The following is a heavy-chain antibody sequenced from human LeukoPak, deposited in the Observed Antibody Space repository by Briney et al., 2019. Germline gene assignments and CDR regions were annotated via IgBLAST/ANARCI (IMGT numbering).Heavy chain of an antibody. CDR3: ARLIMVRGVIRPDY. D-gene: IGHD3-10*01. Sequence: SETLSLTCTVSGGSISSYYWSWIRQPPGKGLECIGYIYYSGSTNYNPSLKSRVTISVDTSKNQFSLKLSSVTAADTAVYYCARLIMVRGVIRPDYWGQGTLVTVSS. V-gene: IGHV4-59*08. CDR1: GGSISSYY. J-gene: IGHJ4*02. CDR2: IYYSGST.